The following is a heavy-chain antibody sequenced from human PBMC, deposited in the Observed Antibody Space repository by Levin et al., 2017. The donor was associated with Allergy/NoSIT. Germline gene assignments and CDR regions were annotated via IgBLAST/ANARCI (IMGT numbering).Heavy chain of an antibody. CDR3: ARESGRFLDWSDAFDI. V-gene: IGHV3-48*03. D-gene: IGHD3/OR15-3a*01. Sequence: PGGSLRLSCEAFGFTFSSYEMVWVRQAPGKGLEWISYISNSDNTIYYADSVKGRFTISRDNAKESLYLQMDSLRAEDTAVYYCARESGRFLDWSDAFDIWGQGTMVTVSS. J-gene: IGHJ3*02. CDR1: GFTFSSYE. CDR2: ISNSDNTI.